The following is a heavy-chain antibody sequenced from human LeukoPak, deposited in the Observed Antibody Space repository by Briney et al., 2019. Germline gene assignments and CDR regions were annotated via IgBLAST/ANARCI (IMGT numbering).Heavy chain of an antibody. Sequence: PSETLSLTCTVSGGSINIYYWSWIRQPPGKGLEWIGYIYYSGSTNYNPSLKNRVTISIDTSKNHLSLNLSSVTAEDTAVYSCARGTSGYYYYGLDVWGPGTTVTVSS. V-gene: IGHV4-59*01. J-gene: IGHJ6*02. CDR3: ARGTSGYYYYGLDV. CDR1: GGSINIYY. D-gene: IGHD3-3*01. CDR2: IYYSGST.